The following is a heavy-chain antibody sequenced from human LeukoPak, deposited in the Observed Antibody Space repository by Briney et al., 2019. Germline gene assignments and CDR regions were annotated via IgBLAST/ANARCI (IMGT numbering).Heavy chain of an antibody. CDR1: GFTFSSYA. D-gene: IGHD3-16*02. V-gene: IGHV3-23*01. CDR3: AKVLRSDYVWGSYRYPDY. Sequence: GGSLRLSCAASGFTFSSYAITWVRQAPGKGLEWVSVISGSGGSTSYADSVKGRFTISRDNSKNTLYLQMNSLRAEDTAVYYCAKVLRSDYVWGSYRYPDYWGRGTLVTVSS. J-gene: IGHJ4*02. CDR2: ISGSGGST.